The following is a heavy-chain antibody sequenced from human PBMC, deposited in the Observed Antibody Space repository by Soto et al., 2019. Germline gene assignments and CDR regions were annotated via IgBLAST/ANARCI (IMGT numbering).Heavy chain of an antibody. CDR1: GGSISSYY. CDR3: ARQGTYYYHSSGLDY. J-gene: IGHJ4*02. V-gene: IGHV4-59*08. CDR2: IYYSGST. Sequence: PSETLSLTCTVSGGSISSYYWSWIRKPPGKGLEWIGYIYYSGSTNYNPSLKSRVTISVDTSKNQFSLKLSSVTAADTAVYYCARQGTYYYHSSGLDYWGQGTLVTSPQ. D-gene: IGHD3-22*01.